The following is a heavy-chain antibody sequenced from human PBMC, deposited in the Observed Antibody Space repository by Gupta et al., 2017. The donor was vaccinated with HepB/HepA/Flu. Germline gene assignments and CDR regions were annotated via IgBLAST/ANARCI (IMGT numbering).Heavy chain of an antibody. CDR2: VYYSGDT. CDR1: GGSISRNSYY. CDR3: ARPLGVGARFDP. Sequence: QLLLQESGPGLVRPSETLSLTCSVSGGSISRNSYYWAWIRQPPGKGLEWLGTVYYSGDTYYNPSLKSRITISVDTSKSQFSLNLSSLTAADTAMYYWARPLGVGARFDPWGQGILVTVSS. D-gene: IGHD3-3*01. J-gene: IGHJ5*02. V-gene: IGHV4-39*01.